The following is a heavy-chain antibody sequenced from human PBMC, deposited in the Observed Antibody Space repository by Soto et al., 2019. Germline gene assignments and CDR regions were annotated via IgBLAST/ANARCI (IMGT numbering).Heavy chain of an antibody. Sequence: QVQLVESGGGVVQPERSQRLSCTASKFTLASYVMHWVRQAPGEGLEWVALISFDGTNKYYADSVKGRFTISRDNSNNTMYLQMNSLRPEDTAVYYCAREMIPMIMGGMSAMDVWGQGTTVTVS. CDR3: AREMIPMIMGGMSAMDV. V-gene: IGHV3-30*04. J-gene: IGHJ6*02. D-gene: IGHD3-22*01. CDR2: ISFDGTNK. CDR1: KFTLASYV.